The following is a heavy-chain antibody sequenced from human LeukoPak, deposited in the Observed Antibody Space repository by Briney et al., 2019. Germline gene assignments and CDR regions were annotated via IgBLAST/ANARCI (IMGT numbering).Heavy chain of an antibody. CDR3: ARESDTGYVNF. D-gene: IGHD5-12*01. CDR2: TYYRSKWYN. J-gene: IGHJ4*02. V-gene: IGHV6-1*01. Sequence: SQTLSLTCAISGDSVSRQSAVWTWVRQSPSRGIEWLGRTYYRSKWYNDYAESVKSRMTITPDTSKNQFSLQLNSVTPEDTAIYYCARESDTGYVNFWGQGTLVTVSS. CDR1: GDSVSRQSAV.